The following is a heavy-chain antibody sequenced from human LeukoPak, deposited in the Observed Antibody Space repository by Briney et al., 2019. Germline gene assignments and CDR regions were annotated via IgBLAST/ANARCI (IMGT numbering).Heavy chain of an antibody. CDR2: ISGSGGST. CDR3: AKDYKIVRATTYFDY. Sequence: PGGTLRLSCAASGFTFSSYGMSWVRQAPGKGLEWVSAISGSGGSTYYADSVKGRFTISRDNSKNTLYLQMNSLRAEDTAVYYCAKDYKIVRATTYFDYWGQGTLVTVSS. V-gene: IGHV3-23*01. D-gene: IGHD1-26*01. J-gene: IGHJ4*02. CDR1: GFTFSSYG.